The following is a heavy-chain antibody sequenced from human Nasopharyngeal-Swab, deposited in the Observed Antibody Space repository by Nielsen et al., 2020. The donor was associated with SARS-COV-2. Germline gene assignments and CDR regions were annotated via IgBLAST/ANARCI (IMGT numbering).Heavy chain of an antibody. CDR2: IWYDGSNK. Sequence: GESLKISCAASGFTFSSYGMHWVRQAPGKGLEWVAVIWYDGSNKYYADSVKGRFTISRDNSKNTLYLQMNSLRAEDTAVYYCAREEMVGQWLERGYWGQGTLFTVSS. J-gene: IGHJ4*02. D-gene: IGHD6-19*01. CDR1: GFTFSSYG. CDR3: AREEMVGQWLERGY. V-gene: IGHV3-33*01.